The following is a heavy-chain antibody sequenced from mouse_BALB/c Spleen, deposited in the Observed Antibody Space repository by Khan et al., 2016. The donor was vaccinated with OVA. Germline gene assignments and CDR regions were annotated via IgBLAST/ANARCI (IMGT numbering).Heavy chain of an antibody. Sequence: EVELVESGGGLVNPGGSLKLSCAASGFTFSSYAMSWVRQTPEKRLEWVATISSGDTYTYYPDSVKGRFTISRDNAKNTLYLQMSSLRSEDTAMYYCARPPSTTVVATSYWFFDVWGAGTTVTVST. D-gene: IGHD1-1*01. CDR3: ARPPSTTVVATSYWFFDV. V-gene: IGHV5-9-3*01. CDR2: ISSGDTYT. J-gene: IGHJ1*01. CDR1: GFTFSSYA.